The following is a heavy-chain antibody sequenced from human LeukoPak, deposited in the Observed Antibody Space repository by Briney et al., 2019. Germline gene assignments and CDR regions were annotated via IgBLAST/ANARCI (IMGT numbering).Heavy chain of an antibody. CDR2: INPNSGGT. J-gene: IGHJ4*02. Sequence: ASVKDSCKASGYTFTCYYMHWVRQAPGQGLEWMGWINPNSGGTNYAQKFQGRVTMTRATSISTAYMELSRLRSDDTAVYYCARARHGAAMVPYYFDYWGQGTLVTVSS. CDR3: ARARHGAAMVPYYFDY. D-gene: IGHD5-18*01. CDR1: GYTFTCYY. V-gene: IGHV1-2*02.